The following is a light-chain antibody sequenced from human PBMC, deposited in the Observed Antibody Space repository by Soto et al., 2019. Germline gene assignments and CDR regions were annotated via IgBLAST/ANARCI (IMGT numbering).Light chain of an antibody. CDR3: QQYASSPET. CDR1: QSVSSNY. J-gene: IGKJ1*01. Sequence: VLLTQSTGTLSLSPGERATLSCRASQSVSSNYLAWYQQKPGQAPRLLIYYAYRRAAGIPDRFSGSGSGTDFTLTVSRLEPEDFALYYCQQYASSPETFGQGTKVDNK. V-gene: IGKV3-20*01. CDR2: YAY.